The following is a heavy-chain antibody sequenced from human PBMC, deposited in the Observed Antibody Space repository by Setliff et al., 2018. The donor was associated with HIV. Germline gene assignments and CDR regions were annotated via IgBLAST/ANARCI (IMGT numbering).Heavy chain of an antibody. D-gene: IGHD2-2*01. Sequence: GESLKISCKGSGYSFTSYWIAWVRQKPGKGLEWMGIIFPGDSKMRYSPSFQGRVTLSADKSISTAYLQWSSLKASDTAMYYCAKGLGFCGSTTCFFDYWGQGTPVTVSS. CDR2: IFPGDSKM. CDR3: AKGLGFCGSTTCFFDY. V-gene: IGHV5-51*01. J-gene: IGHJ4*02. CDR1: GYSFTSYW.